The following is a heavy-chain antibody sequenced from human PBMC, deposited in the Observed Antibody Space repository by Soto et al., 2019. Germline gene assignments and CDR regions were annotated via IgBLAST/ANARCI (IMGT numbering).Heavy chain of an antibody. CDR3: ARAANYYDSSGYYYGDAFDI. Sequence: SETLSLTCTVSGGSISSGGYYWSWIRQHPGKGLEWIGYIYYSGSTYYNPSLKSRVTISVDTSKNQFSLKLSSVTAADTAVYYCARAANYYDSSGYYYGDAFDIWGQGTMVTVSS. CDR2: IYYSGST. CDR1: GGSISSGGYY. V-gene: IGHV4-31*03. D-gene: IGHD3-22*01. J-gene: IGHJ3*02.